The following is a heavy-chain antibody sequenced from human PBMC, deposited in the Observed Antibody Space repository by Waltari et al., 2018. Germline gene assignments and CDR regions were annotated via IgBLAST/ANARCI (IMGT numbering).Heavy chain of an antibody. D-gene: IGHD3-9*01. CDR1: GGFISSYY. J-gene: IGHJ4*02. Sequence: QVQLQESGPGLVKPSETLSVTCTASGGFISSYYLSCIRLPPGKGLEWIGYIYYSGSTNYNPSLKSRVTISVDTSKNQFSLKLSSVTAADTAVYYCAREYSADEVLTGYYKGDLDYWVQGTLVTVSS. V-gene: IGHV4-59*01. CDR2: IYYSGST. CDR3: AREYSADEVLTGYYKGDLDY.